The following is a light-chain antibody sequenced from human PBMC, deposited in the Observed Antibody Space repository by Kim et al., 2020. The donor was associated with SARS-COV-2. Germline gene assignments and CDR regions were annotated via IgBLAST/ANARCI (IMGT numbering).Light chain of an antibody. CDR1: TNNVGNRG. CDR3: SAWDDSLSAWV. Sequence: QAGLTQPPSVSKGLRQTATLTCTGNTNNVGNRGAAWLQQHQGHPPKLLSYSNSDRPSGISERLSASRSGNTTSLTITGLQPEDEADYYCSAWDDSLSAWVFGGGTKLTVL. V-gene: IGLV10-54*01. CDR2: SNS. J-gene: IGLJ3*02.